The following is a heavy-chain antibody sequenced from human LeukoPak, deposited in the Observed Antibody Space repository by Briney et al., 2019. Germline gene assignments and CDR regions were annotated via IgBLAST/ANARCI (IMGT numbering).Heavy chain of an antibody. CDR2: IRYDGSNK. CDR1: GFTFSSYG. D-gene: IGHD1-26*01. J-gene: IGHJ4*02. Sequence: PGGSLRLSCAASGFTFSSYGMHWVRQAPGKGLEWVAFIRYDGSNKYYADSVKGRFTISRDNSKNTLYLQMNSLRAEDTAVYYCARDIFLVGVTIDYWGQGTLVTVSS. V-gene: IGHV3-30*02. CDR3: ARDIFLVGVTIDY.